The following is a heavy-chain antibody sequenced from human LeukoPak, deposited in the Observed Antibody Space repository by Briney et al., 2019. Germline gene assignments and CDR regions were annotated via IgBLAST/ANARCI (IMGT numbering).Heavy chain of an antibody. CDR2: IVPILGIA. D-gene: IGHD1-26*01. Sequence: ASVKVSCKASGGTFSSYAISWVRQAPGQGLEWMGRIVPILGIANYAQKFQGRVTMTRDTSTSTVYMELSSLRSEDTAVYYCASLVGANPWGQGTLVTVSS. CDR3: ASLVGANP. V-gene: IGHV1-69*04. CDR1: GGTFSSYA. J-gene: IGHJ5*02.